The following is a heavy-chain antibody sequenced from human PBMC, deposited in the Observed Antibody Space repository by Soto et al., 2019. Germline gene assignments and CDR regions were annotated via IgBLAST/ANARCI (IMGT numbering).Heavy chain of an antibody. CDR1: GYTFTSYG. CDR3: ARDSPYYYDSSGPDAFDI. V-gene: IGHV1-18*01. J-gene: IGHJ3*02. D-gene: IGHD3-22*01. Sequence: ASVKVSCKASGYTFTSYGISWVRQAPGQGLEWMGWISAYNGNTNYAQKLQGRVTMTTDTSTSTAYMELRSLRSDDTAVYYCARDSPYYYDSSGPDAFDIWGQGTMVTVSS. CDR2: ISAYNGNT.